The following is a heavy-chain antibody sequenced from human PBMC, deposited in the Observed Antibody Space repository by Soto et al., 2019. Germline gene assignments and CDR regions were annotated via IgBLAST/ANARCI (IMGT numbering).Heavy chain of an antibody. V-gene: IGHV3-23*01. CDR3: AKSLVTPSDAFDL. D-gene: IGHD2-21*02. J-gene: IGHJ3*01. Sequence: LSCAASGFTFGNYAMNWVRQAPGKGLEWISSISDPGTSTYYANSVKGRFSMSRDNSKNTLFLQMNRLRADDTAVYFCAKSLVTPSDAFDLWGRGTLVTVPS. CDR1: GFTFGNYA. CDR2: ISDPGTST.